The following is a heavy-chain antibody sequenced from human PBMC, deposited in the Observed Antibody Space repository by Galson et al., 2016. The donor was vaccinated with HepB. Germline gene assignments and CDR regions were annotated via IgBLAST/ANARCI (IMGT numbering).Heavy chain of an antibody. Sequence: SLRLSCATSGFTFSTYAMNWVRQAPGKGLEWVSAISGSGHNTYYADSVKGRFTISRDNSKNTLYLQLKSLRAEDTAVYYCAKDHQGWFWSSSYKYGEYFHHWGQGTLVTVSS. D-gene: IGHD3-3*01. V-gene: IGHV3-23*01. CDR1: GFTFSTYA. J-gene: IGHJ1*01. CDR2: ISGSGHNT. CDR3: AKDHQGWFWSSSYKYGEYFHH.